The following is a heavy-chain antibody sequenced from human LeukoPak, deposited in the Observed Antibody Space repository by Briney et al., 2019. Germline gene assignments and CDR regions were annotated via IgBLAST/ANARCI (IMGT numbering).Heavy chain of an antibody. CDR3: ARSLSGYSYGYEW. V-gene: IGHV4-34*01. J-gene: IGHJ4*02. D-gene: IGHD5-18*01. Sequence: KPSETLSLTCAVYGGSFSGYYWSWIRQPPGKGLEWIGEINHSGSTNYNPSLKSRVTISVDTSKNQFSLKLSSVTAADTAVYYCARSLSGYSYGYEWWGQGTLVTVSS. CDR1: GGSFSGYY. CDR2: INHSGST.